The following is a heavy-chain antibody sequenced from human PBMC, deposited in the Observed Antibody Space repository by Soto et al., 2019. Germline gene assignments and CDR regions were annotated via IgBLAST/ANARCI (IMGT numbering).Heavy chain of an antibody. CDR3: ATLDTAEIQTAAY. CDR1: GFTFSSYW. CDR2: IKEHGSEK. Sequence: GSLRLSCAASGFTFSSYWMSWVRQAPGKGLEWVANIKEHGSEKYYVDSVKGRFTISRDNAKNSLYLQMNSLRVEDTAVYYCATLDTAEIQTAAYWGQGTLVTVSS. V-gene: IGHV3-7*02. J-gene: IGHJ4*02. D-gene: IGHD2-15*01.